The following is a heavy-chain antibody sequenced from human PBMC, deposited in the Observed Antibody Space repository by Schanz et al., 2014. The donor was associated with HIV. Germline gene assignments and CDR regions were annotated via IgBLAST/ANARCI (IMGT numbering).Heavy chain of an antibody. CDR2: IWYDGSNK. CDR1: GFTFRNFG. V-gene: IGHV3-33*01. J-gene: IGHJ6*02. Sequence: QEQLVESGGGVVQPGKSLRLSCAASGFTFRNFGMHWVRQAPGKGLEGVAVIWYDGSNKYYADSVKGRFTISRDNSKNTLYLQMNSLRAEDTAVYYCARGRNGMGVWGPGTTVTVSS. CDR3: ARGRNGMGV.